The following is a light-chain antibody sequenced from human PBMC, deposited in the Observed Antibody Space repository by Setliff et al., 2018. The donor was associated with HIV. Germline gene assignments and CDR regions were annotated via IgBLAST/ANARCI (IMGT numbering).Light chain of an antibody. CDR2: QAT. CDR1: SSDVGAYNY. V-gene: IGLV2-8*01. CDR3: CSNTGSNTFV. J-gene: IGLJ1*01. Sequence: QSVLTQPPSASGSPGQSVTISCTGTSSDVGAYNYVSWYQQHPGKAPKLMIYQATRRPSGVSNRFSGSKSGNVASLTISGLQAEDEADYYCCSNTGSNTFVFGTGTKVTVL.